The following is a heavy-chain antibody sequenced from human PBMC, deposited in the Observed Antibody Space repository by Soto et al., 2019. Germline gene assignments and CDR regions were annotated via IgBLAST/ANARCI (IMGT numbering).Heavy chain of an antibody. CDR2: IYYSGST. J-gene: IGHJ4*02. Sequence: QVQLQESGPGLVKPSQTLSLTCTVSGCSISSGDYYWSWIRQPPGKGLEGIGYIYYSGSTYYNPSLKSRVTRSVDTSQNQFSLKLSSVTAAATAVYYCAVSIGARYFDYWGQGTLVTVSS. V-gene: IGHV4-30-4*01. CDR1: GCSISSGDYY. CDR3: AVSIGARYFDY. D-gene: IGHD6-6*01.